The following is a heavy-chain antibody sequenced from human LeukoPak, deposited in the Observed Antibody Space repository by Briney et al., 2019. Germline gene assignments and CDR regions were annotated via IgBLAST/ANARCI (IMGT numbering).Heavy chain of an antibody. Sequence: GGSLRLSCAASGFTFSSYAMSWVRQAPGKGLEWVSAISGSGGSTYYADSVKGRFTISRDNSKNTLYLQMNSLRAEDTAVYYCATDIVVVPAAMGGVDYWSQGTLVTVSS. V-gene: IGHV3-23*01. D-gene: IGHD2-2*01. CDR3: ATDIVVVPAAMGGVDY. CDR1: GFTFSSYA. J-gene: IGHJ4*02. CDR2: ISGSGGST.